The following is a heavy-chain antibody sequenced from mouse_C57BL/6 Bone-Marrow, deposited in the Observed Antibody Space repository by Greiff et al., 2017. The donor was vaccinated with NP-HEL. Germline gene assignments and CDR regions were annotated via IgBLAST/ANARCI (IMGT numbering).Heavy chain of an antibody. CDR2: ISYDGSN. CDR1: GYSITSGYY. V-gene: IGHV3-6*01. Sequence: ESGPGLVKPSQSLSLTCSVTGYSITSGYYWNWIRQFPGNKLEWMGYISYDGSNNYNPSLKNRISITRDTSKNQFFLKLNSVTTEDTATYYCARAPYYGSSYEAMDYWGQGTSVTVSS. J-gene: IGHJ4*01. CDR3: ARAPYYGSSYEAMDY. D-gene: IGHD1-1*01.